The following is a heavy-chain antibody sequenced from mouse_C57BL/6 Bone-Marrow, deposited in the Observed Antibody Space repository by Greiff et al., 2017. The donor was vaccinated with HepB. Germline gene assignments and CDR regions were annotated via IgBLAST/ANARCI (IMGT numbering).Heavy chain of an antibody. CDR3: ARGGPYYWYFDV. J-gene: IGHJ1*03. V-gene: IGHV1-82*01. CDR2: IYPGDGDT. CDR1: GYAFSSSW. Sequence: QVQLQQSGPELVKPGASVKISCKASGYAFSSSWMNWVKQRPGKGLEWIGRIYPGDGDTNYNGKFKGKATLTADKSSSTAYMQLSSLTSEDSAVYFCARGGPYYWYFDVWGTGTTVTVSS.